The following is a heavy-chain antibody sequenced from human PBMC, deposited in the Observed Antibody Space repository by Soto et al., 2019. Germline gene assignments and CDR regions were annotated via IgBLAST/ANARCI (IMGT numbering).Heavy chain of an antibody. J-gene: IGHJ6*02. CDR2: ISYDGSNK. V-gene: IGHV3-30*18. CDR3: AKDGRADCSSTSRPTNGMDV. D-gene: IGHD2-2*01. CDR1: GFTFRTYG. Sequence: QVQLVESGGGVVQPGRSLRLSCAASGFTFRTYGMHWVRQAPGKGLEWVALISYDGSNKYCADSVKGRFTISRDNSKNTLSLQMNSLRGEDTAVYYCAKDGRADCSSTSRPTNGMDVWGQGTTVTVSS.